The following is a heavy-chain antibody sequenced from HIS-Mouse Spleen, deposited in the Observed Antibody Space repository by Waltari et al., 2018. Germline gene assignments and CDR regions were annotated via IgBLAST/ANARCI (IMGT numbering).Heavy chain of an antibody. D-gene: IGHD6-13*01. V-gene: IGHV4-39*07. CDR1: GGSIRSSTYY. J-gene: IGHJ2*01. CDR3: AREIPYSSSWYDWYFDL. CDR2: IYYSGST. Sequence: QLQLQESGPGLANPSETLSLTCTVSGGSIRSSTYYWGWIRKPPGKGLEWIGSIYYSGSTYYNPSLKSRVTISVDTSKNQFSLKLSSVTAADTAVYYCAREIPYSSSWYDWYFDLWGRGTLVTVSS.